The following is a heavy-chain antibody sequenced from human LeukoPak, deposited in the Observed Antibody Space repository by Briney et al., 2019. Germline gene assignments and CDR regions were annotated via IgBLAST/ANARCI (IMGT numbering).Heavy chain of an antibody. CDR3: AKDIGTSGSYATFDY. Sequence: GGSLRLSCAASGFTFDDYAMHWVRQAPGKGLEWVSGNSWNSGSIGYADSVKGRFTISRDNAKNSLYLQMNSLRAEDTALYYCAKDIGTSGSYATFDYWGQGTLVTVSS. CDR2: NSWNSGSI. D-gene: IGHD1-26*01. CDR1: GFTFDDYA. V-gene: IGHV3-9*01. J-gene: IGHJ4*02.